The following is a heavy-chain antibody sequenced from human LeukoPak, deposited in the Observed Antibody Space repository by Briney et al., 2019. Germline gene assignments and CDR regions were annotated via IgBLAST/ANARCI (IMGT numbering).Heavy chain of an antibody. Sequence: ASVKVSCKASGYTYTGYYMHWVRQAPGQGLEWMGWINPNSGGTNYAQKFQGRVTMTRDTSISTAYMELSRLRSDDTAVYYCARVSRDGYNFDYWGQGTLVTVSS. V-gene: IGHV1-2*02. J-gene: IGHJ4*02. CDR2: INPNSGGT. D-gene: IGHD5-24*01. CDR3: ARVSRDGYNFDY. CDR1: GYTYTGYY.